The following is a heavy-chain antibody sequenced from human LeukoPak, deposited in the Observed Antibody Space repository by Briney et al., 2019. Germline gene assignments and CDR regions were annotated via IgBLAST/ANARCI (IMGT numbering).Heavy chain of an antibody. J-gene: IGHJ4*02. CDR3: ARVKGGPLDY. CDR2: ISAYNGNT. CDR1: GYTFTSYG. Sequence: ASVKVSCKASGYTFTSYGISWVRQAPGQGLEWMGWISAYNGNTNYAQKFQGRVTMTRDTSISTAYMELSRLRSDDTAVYYCARVKGGPLDYWGQGTLVTVSS. D-gene: IGHD3-16*01. V-gene: IGHV1-18*01.